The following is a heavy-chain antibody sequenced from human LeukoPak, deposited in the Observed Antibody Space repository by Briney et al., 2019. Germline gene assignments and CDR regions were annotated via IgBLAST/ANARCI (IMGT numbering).Heavy chain of an antibody. CDR1: GFIFNNYG. D-gene: IGHD3-22*01. V-gene: IGHV3-23*01. CDR2: ISNDGGGT. Sequence: TGGSLRLSCAASGFIFNNYGLIWVRQAPGKGLEWVSAISNDGGGTQYADFVEGRFTISRDNSKNTLFLQMSSLGAEDTALYYCAKGSSGYFADLWGQGTLVTVSS. J-gene: IGHJ5*02. CDR3: AKGSSGYFADL.